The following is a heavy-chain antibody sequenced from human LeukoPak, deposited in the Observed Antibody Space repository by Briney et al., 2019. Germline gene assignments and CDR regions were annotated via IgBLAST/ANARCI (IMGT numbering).Heavy chain of an antibody. Sequence: PSETLSLTCAVYGGSFSGYYWSWIRRPPGKGLEWIGEINHSGSTNYNPSLKSRVTISVDTSKNQFSLKLSSVTAADTAVYYCARVHDYSLDYWGQGTLVTVSS. CDR3: ARVHDYSLDY. V-gene: IGHV4-34*01. CDR1: GGSFSGYY. J-gene: IGHJ4*02. D-gene: IGHD4-11*01. CDR2: INHSGST.